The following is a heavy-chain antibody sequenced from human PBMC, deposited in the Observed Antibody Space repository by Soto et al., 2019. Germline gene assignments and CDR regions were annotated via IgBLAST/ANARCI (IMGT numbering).Heavy chain of an antibody. D-gene: IGHD6-6*01. J-gene: IGHJ4*02. V-gene: IGHV4-34*01. CDR3: ARGHGSSSRYPSHFDY. CDR1: GGSFSGYY. Sequence: TSETLSLTCAVYGGSFSGYYWSWIRQPPGKGLEWIGEINHSGSTNYNPSLKSRVTISVDTSKNQFSLKLSSVTAADTAVYYCARGHGSSSRYPSHFDYWGQGTLVTVSS. CDR2: INHSGST.